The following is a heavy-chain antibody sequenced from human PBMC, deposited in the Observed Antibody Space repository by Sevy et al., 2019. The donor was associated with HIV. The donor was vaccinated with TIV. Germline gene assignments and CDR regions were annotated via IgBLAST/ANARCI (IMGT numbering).Heavy chain of an antibody. CDR1: GFTFDDYT. J-gene: IGHJ4*02. Sequence: GGSLRLSCAASGFTFDDYTMNWVRQAPGKGLEWVSGLSWSSGNIAYADSVEGRFTISRDNAKNSLYLQMNSLRVEDTALYFCVKDRSGSYSFDYWGQGTLVTVSS. D-gene: IGHD1-26*01. CDR3: VKDRSGSYSFDY. V-gene: IGHV3-9*01. CDR2: LSWSSGNI.